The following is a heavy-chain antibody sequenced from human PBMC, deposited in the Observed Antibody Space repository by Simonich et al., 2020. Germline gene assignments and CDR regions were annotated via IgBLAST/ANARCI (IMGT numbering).Heavy chain of an antibody. J-gene: IGHJ4*02. CDR2: ISSSGSTI. D-gene: IGHD4-17*01. V-gene: IGHV3-48*03. Sequence: EVQLVESGGGLVQPGGSLRLSCAASGFTFSSYEMNWVRQAPGKGLEGVSYISSSGSTIYYADSMKVRFTSSRDNAKNSLYLQMTSLRAEDTAVYYCARHYYGDYYFDYWGQGTLVTVSS. CDR1: GFTFSSYE. CDR3: ARHYYGDYYFDY.